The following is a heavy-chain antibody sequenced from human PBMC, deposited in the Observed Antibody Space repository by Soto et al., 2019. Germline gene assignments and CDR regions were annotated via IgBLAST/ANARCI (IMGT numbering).Heavy chain of an antibody. CDR1: GVAVSSKY. CDR2: IYGGGTP. V-gene: IGHV3-53*01. J-gene: IGHJ4*02. D-gene: IGHD6-19*01. CDR3: VQTTGWPGFDF. Sequence: EVQLVESGGGLIQPGGSLRLSCAASGVAVSSKYMTWVRHAPGKGLEWGSVIYGGGTPYYADSVKGRFTISRDTSKNTLYLQMNSVRAEDTAVYYCVQTTGWPGFDFWGQGTLVTVSS.